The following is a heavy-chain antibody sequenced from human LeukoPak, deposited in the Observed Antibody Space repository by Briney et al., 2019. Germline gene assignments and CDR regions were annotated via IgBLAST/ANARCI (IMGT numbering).Heavy chain of an antibody. CDR1: GFTFSSYW. J-gene: IGHJ4*02. V-gene: IGHV3-23*01. CDR2: ITDSGFTT. D-gene: IGHD2-2*02. Sequence: GGSLRLSCAASGFTFSSYWMHWVRQAPGKGLEWVSGITDSGFTTFYANSVKGRFTISRDNSKNTLYLQMNSLRAEDTAVYYCANAGFCSSTTCYNPFDHWGQGTLVTVSS. CDR3: ANAGFCSSTTCYNPFDH.